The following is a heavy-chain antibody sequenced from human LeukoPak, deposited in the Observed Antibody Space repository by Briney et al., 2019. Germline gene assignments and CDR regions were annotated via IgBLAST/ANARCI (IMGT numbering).Heavy chain of an antibody. CDR1: GYTFTSYY. D-gene: IGHD5-24*01. CDR3: ARDQERWLQLGYFDY. J-gene: IGHJ4*02. CDR2: INPSGGST. V-gene: IGHV1-46*01. Sequence: ASVKVSCKASGYTFTSYYMHWVRQAPGQGLEWMGIINPSGGSTSYAQKFQGRVTMTRDTSTSTVYMELSSLRSEDTAVYYCARDQERWLQLGYFDYWGQGTLVTVSS.